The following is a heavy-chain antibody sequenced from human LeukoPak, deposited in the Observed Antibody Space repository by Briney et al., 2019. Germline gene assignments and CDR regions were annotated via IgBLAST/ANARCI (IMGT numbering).Heavy chain of an antibody. CDR2: IIPIFGTA. V-gene: IGHV1-69*13. CDR3: ASSHSYRNPDYSSSWFSPKTFDY. D-gene: IGHD6-13*01. J-gene: IGHJ4*02. CDR1: GGTFSSYA. Sequence: ASVKVSCKASGGTFSSYAISWVRQAPGQGLEWMGGIIPIFGTANYAQKFQGRVTITADESTSTAYMELSSLRSEDTAVYYCASSHSYRNPDYSSSWFSPKTFDYWGQGTLVTVSS.